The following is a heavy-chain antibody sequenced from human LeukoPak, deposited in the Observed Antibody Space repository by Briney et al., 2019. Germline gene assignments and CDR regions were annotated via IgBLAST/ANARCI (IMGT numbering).Heavy chain of an antibody. Sequence: KPWASLTVSCKASGYTFTSYYMHWVRQAPGQGLEWMGIINPSGGSTSYAQKFQGRVTMTRDTSTSTVYMELSSLRSEDTAVYYCARDLVDLAAAGDYWGQGTLVTVSS. CDR2: INPSGGST. J-gene: IGHJ4*02. V-gene: IGHV1-46*01. D-gene: IGHD6-13*01. CDR3: ARDLVDLAAAGDY. CDR1: GYTFTSYY.